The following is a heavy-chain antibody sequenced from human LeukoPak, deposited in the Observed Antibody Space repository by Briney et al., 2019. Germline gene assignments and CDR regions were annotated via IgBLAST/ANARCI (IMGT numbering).Heavy chain of an antibody. V-gene: IGHV3-21*01. J-gene: IGHJ4*02. CDR2: ISTSSSYI. CDR1: GFTFSSSS. D-gene: IGHD6-19*01. CDR3: AREVENSSGWYSHFDY. Sequence: GGSLRLSCATSGFTFSSSSMNWVRQAPGKGLEWVSSISTSSSYIYYADSVKGRFTISRDNAKNSLYLQMNSLRAEDTAVYYCAREVENSSGWYSHFDYWGQGTLVTVSS.